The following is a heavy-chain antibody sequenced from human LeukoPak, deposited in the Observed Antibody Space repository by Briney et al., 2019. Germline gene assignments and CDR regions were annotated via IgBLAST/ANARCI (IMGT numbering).Heavy chain of an antibody. CDR2: IIPIFGTA. CDR3: AIESSIAVAGLDYYYMDV. Sequence: SVKVSCKASGGTFSSYAISWVRQAPGQGLEWMGGIIPIFGTANYAQKLQGRVTITTDESTSTAYMELSSLRSEHTAVYYCAIESSIAVAGLDYYYMDVWGKGTTVTVSS. CDR1: GGTFSSYA. V-gene: IGHV1-69*05. D-gene: IGHD6-19*01. J-gene: IGHJ6*03.